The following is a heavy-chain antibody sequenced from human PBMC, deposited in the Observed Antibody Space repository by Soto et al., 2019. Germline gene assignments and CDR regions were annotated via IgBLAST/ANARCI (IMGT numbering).Heavy chain of an antibody. CDR3: ARHGFHRDALDL. CDR1: GFSFTNHW. Sequence: EMQLEESGGGLVQPGGSRRLSCEASGFSFTNHWMSWVRQAPGKGLEWLANIKQDGGETYYLESVKGRFSISRDNAMDSVYLQMSGLRAEETAVYYCARHGFHRDALDLWGQGTLVTVSS. V-gene: IGHV3-7*03. CDR2: IKQDGGET. D-gene: IGHD2-2*03. J-gene: IGHJ3*01.